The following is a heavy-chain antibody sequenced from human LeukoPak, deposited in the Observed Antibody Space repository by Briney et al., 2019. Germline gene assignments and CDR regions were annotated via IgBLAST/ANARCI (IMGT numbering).Heavy chain of an antibody. CDR3: ARERSLVIWFDP. J-gene: IGHJ5*02. CDR1: GFTFSSYA. Sequence: PGGSLRLSCAASGFTFSSYAMHWVRQAPGKGLEWVAVISYDGSNKYYADSVKGRFTISRDNSKNTLYLQMNSLRAEDTAVYYCARERSLVIWFDPWGQGTLVTVSS. D-gene: IGHD6-6*01. V-gene: IGHV3-30-3*01. CDR2: ISYDGSNK.